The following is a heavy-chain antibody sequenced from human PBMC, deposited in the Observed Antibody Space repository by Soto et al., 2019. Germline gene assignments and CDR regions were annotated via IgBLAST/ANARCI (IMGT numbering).Heavy chain of an antibody. CDR2: ISSNGGST. J-gene: IGHJ6*02. D-gene: IGHD3-3*01. V-gene: IGHV3-64D*06. Sequence: PGGSVRLSCSASGFTFSSYAMHWVRQAPGKGLEYVSAISSNGGSTYYADSVKGRFTISRDNSKNTLYLQMSSLRAEDTAVYYCVMYDFWSGYSTYYYGMDVWGQGTTVTVSS. CDR1: GFTFSSYA. CDR3: VMYDFWSGYSTYYYGMDV.